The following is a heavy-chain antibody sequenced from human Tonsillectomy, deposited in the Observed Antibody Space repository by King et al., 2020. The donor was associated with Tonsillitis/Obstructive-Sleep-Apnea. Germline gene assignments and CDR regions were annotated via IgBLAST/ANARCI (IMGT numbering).Heavy chain of an antibody. D-gene: IGHD6-19*01. CDR3: AKTGAVAGSDDAFDI. CDR1: GFTFSSYA. Sequence: VQLVESGGGLVQPGGSLRLSCTASGFTFSSYAMTWVRQAPGKGLDWVSTLSGTSRSTYYADSVKGRFTISRDNSKNTLYLQMNSLRAEDTAVYYCAKTGAVAGSDDAFDIWGQGTMVTASS. CDR2: LSGTSRST. V-gene: IGHV3-23*04. J-gene: IGHJ3*02.